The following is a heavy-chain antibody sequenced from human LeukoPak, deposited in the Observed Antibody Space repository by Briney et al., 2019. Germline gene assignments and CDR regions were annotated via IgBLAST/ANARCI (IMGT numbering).Heavy chain of an antibody. D-gene: IGHD6-19*01. Sequence: PSETLSLTCTVSGGSISTYYWSWIRQPPGKGLEWIGYIYYSGSTNYNPSLKSRVTISVDTSKNQFSLKLSSVTAADTAVYYCARAPPPVAGNYYYYGMDVWGQGTTVTVSS. CDR3: ARAPPPVAGNYYYYGMDV. J-gene: IGHJ6*02. CDR2: IYYSGST. CDR1: GGSISTYY. V-gene: IGHV4-59*01.